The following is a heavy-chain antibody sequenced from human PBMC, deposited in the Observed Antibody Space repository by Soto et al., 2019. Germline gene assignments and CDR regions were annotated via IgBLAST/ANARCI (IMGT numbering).Heavy chain of an antibody. CDR1: GYTFYSHS. CDR2: INADYGNT. V-gene: IGHV1-18*01. Sequence: QAQLVQSGVEVRKPGASVKVSCKASGYTFYSHSISWVRQAPGQGLEWMGRINADYGNTQYAQKFRGRVTMTTDTSTTTVYMELTNLRSDDTAVYYCARCIQGDYYYGMDVWGQGTTVTVSS. J-gene: IGHJ6*02. CDR3: ARCIQGDYYYGMDV. D-gene: IGHD5-18*01.